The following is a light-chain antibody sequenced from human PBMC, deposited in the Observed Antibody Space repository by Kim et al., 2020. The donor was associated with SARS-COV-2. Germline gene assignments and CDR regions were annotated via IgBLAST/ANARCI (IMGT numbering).Light chain of an antibody. CDR3: QSYDSSLSGWV. V-gene: IGLV1-40*01. CDR2: GNS. CDR1: SSNIGAGYD. J-gene: IGLJ3*02. Sequence: RVTISCTGRSSNIGAGYDVHWYQQFPGIAPKFLIYGNSNRPSGVPDRFSGSKSGTSASLAITGLQAEDEADYYCQSYDSSLSGWVFGGGTQLTVL.